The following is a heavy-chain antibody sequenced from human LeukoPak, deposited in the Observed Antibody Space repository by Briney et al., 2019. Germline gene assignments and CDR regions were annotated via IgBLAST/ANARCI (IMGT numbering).Heavy chain of an antibody. Sequence: PSETLSLTCTVSGGPISSSSYYWGWIRQPPGKGLEWIGSIYYSGSTYYNPSLKSRVTISVDTSKNQFSLKLSSVTAADTAVYYCARTYYDFWSGPGPKPKRFDPWGQGTLVTVSS. V-gene: IGHV4-39*01. CDR2: IYYSGST. J-gene: IGHJ5*02. CDR3: ARTYYDFWSGPGPKPKRFDP. CDR1: GGPISSSSYY. D-gene: IGHD3-3*01.